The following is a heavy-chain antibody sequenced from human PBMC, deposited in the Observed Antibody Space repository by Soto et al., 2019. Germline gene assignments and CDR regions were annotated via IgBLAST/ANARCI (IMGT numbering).Heavy chain of an antibody. CDR2: ISYNGSNK. J-gene: IGHJ4*02. D-gene: IGHD6-13*01. CDR1: GFTFSSYG. Sequence: GGSLRLSCAASGFTFSSYGMHWVRQAPGKGLEWVAVISYNGSNKYYADSVKGRFTISRDNSKNTLYLQMNSLRAEDTAVYYCAKLGVGSSSWYDDLDYWGQGTLVTVSS. CDR3: AKLGVGSSSWYDDLDY. V-gene: IGHV3-30*18.